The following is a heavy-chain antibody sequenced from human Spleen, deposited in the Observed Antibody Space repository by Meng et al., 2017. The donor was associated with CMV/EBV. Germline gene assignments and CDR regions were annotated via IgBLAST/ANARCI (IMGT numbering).Heavy chain of an antibody. CDR1: DGSINYSNYY. D-gene: IGHD7-27*01. CDR3: ARGITRRAAATWVKPFDY. J-gene: IGHJ4*02. V-gene: IGHV4-39*07. CDR2: VYYSGST. Sequence: SETLSLTCTVSDGSINYSNYYWGWIRQTPGKGLEFVGTVYYSGSTYSNPSLKSRVTISMDTSRNQVSLRLTSVTAADSAIYFCARGITRRAAATWVKPFDYWGKGTLVTVSS.